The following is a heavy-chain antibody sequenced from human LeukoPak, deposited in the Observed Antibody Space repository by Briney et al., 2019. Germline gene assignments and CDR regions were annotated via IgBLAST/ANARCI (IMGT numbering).Heavy chain of an antibody. J-gene: IGHJ6*03. V-gene: IGHV3-23*01. Sequence: EGSLRLSCAASGFTFSSYAMSWVRQAPGKGLEWVSAISGSGGSTYYADSVKGRFTISRDNSKNTLYLQMNSLRAEDTAVYYCAKSPKGYYYYYMDVWGKGTTVTVSS. CDR2: ISGSGGST. CDR3: AKSPKGYYYYYMDV. CDR1: GFTFSSYA.